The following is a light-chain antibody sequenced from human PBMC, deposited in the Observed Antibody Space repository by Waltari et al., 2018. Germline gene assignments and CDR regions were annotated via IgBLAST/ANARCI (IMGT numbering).Light chain of an antibody. Sequence: DIQMTQYPSSVSASVGDRVTITCRASQVIRSRLAWYQQSPGKAPVLLIYGASNLQSGVPSRFSGYGSGTDFTLTINSLQPEDFATYYCQQADSFPLTFGGGTNVAIK. CDR3: QQADSFPLT. V-gene: IGKV1-12*01. CDR1: QVIRSR. J-gene: IGKJ4*01. CDR2: GAS.